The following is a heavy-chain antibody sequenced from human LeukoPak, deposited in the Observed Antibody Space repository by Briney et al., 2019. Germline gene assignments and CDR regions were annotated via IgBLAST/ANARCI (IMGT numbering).Heavy chain of an antibody. V-gene: IGHV3-30-3*01. J-gene: IGHJ4*02. D-gene: IGHD4-17*01. CDR2: ISYDGSNK. CDR3: ARAADYGDYNYYFDY. Sequence: GGSLRLSCAASGFTFSSYAMPWVRQAPGKGLEWVAFISYDGSNKYYADSVKGRFTISRDNSKNTLYLQMNSLRAEDTAVYYCARAADYGDYNYYFDYWGQGTLVTVSS. CDR1: GFTFSSYA.